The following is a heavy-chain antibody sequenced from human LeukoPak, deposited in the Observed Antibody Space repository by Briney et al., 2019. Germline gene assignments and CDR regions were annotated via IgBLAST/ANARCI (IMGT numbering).Heavy chain of an antibody. CDR2: IYHSGST. Sequence: SGTLSLTCAVSGYSLSSGYYWGWIRQPPGKGLEWIGSIYHSGSTYYNPSLKSRVTISVDTSKNQFSLNLYSVTAADTAVYYCAREGYYDSSGYYYDPNDAFDIWGQGTMVTVSS. J-gene: IGHJ3*02. V-gene: IGHV4-38-2*02. CDR3: AREGYYDSSGYYYDPNDAFDI. D-gene: IGHD3-22*01. CDR1: GYSLSSGYY.